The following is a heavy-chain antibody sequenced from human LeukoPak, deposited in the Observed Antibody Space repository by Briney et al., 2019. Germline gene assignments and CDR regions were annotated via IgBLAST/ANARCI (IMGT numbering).Heavy chain of an antibody. CDR3: AREGGVPAAIRGAPYYYYYYGMDV. Sequence: PGGSLRLSCAASGFTFSDYYMSWIRQAPGKGLEWVSYISSSGSTIYYADSVKGRFTISRDNAKNSQYLQMNSLRAEDTAVYYCAREGGVPAAIRGAPYYYYYYGMDVWGQGTTVTVSS. CDR2: ISSSGSTI. D-gene: IGHD2-2*02. V-gene: IGHV3-11*01. J-gene: IGHJ6*02. CDR1: GFTFSDYY.